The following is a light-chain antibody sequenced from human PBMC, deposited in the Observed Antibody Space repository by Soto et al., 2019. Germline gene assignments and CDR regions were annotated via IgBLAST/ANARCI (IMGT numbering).Light chain of an antibody. J-gene: IGKJ5*01. CDR3: QQYGSSPIT. CDR1: QSVSSN. V-gene: IGKV3-15*01. Sequence: EIVMTQSPATLSVSPGERATLSCRASQSVSSNLAWYQQKPGQSPRLLIYGTSTRATGIPARFSGSGSGTDFTLTISRLEPEGFAVYYCQQYGSSPITFGQGTRLEIK. CDR2: GTS.